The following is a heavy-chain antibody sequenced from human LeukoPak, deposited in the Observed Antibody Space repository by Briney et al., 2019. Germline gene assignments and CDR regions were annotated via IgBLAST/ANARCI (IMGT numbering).Heavy chain of an antibody. D-gene: IGHD2-15*01. CDR1: GFTFSSYP. Sequence: GGSLRLSCAASGFTFSSYPMHWVRQAPGKGLEWVALISYDGRDKYYADSVKGRFTISRDNSKNTLYLQMNSLRAEDTSVFYCAKDAGGSVGAFGYWGQGTLVTVSS. J-gene: IGHJ4*02. CDR2: ISYDGRDK. CDR3: AKDAGGSVGAFGY. V-gene: IGHV3-30*04.